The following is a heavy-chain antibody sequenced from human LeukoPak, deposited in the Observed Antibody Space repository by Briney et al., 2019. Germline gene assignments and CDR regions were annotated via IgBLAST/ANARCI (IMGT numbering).Heavy chain of an antibody. CDR3: ARDLGGNLWGSGGTTRDAFDI. Sequence: PGRSQRLSCAASGFTFSSYSMNWVREAPGKGLEGGSYISSSSTIYYADSVEGRFTISRDNAKTSLYLQMNSLRAEDTAVYYCARDLGGNLWGSGGTTRDAFDIWGQGTMVTVSS. J-gene: IGHJ3*02. CDR1: GFTFSSYS. D-gene: IGHD1-26*01. V-gene: IGHV3-48*04. CDR2: ISSSSTI.